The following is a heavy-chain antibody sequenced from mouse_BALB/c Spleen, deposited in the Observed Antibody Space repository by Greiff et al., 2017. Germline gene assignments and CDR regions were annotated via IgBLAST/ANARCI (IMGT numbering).Heavy chain of an antibody. J-gene: IGHJ2*01. CDR2: ISSGGSYT. CDR3: ARLGRGDYFDH. V-gene: IGHV5-6*01. D-gene: IGHD4-1*01. Sequence: EVHLVESGGDLVKPGGSLKLSCAASGFTFSSYGMSWVRQTPDKRLEWVATISSGGSYTYYPDSVKGRFTISRDNAKNTLYLQMSSLKSEDTAMYYCARLGRGDYFDHWGQGTTLTVSS. CDR1: GFTFSSYG.